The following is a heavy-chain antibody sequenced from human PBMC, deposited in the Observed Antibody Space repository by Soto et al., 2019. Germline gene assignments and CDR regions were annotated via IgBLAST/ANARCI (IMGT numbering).Heavy chain of an antibody. D-gene: IGHD5-18*01. CDR3: ASSGYSYGYEDRRAPHRNWFDP. V-gene: IGHV1-69*01. CDR2: IIPIFGTA. Sequence: SVKVSCKASGGTFSSYAISWVRQAPGQGLEWMGGIIPIFGTANYAQKFQGRVTITADESTSTAYMELSSLRSEDTAVYYCASSGYSYGYEDRRAPHRNWFDPWGQGTLVTVS. CDR1: GGTFSSYA. J-gene: IGHJ5*02.